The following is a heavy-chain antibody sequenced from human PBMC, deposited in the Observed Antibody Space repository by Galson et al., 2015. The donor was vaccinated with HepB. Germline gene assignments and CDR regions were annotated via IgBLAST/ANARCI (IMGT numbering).Heavy chain of an antibody. CDR3: ARAQTNRYSGSYYEADY. Sequence: SVKVSCKASGYTFTSHGLSWVRQAPGQGLEWMGWISAYNGNTNFAQKFQGRVTMTTDTSTSTAYMELRSLRSDDTAVYYCARAQTNRYSGSYYEADYWGQGTLVTVSS. CDR2: ISAYNGNT. CDR1: GYTFTSHG. D-gene: IGHD1-26*01. J-gene: IGHJ4*02. V-gene: IGHV1-18*04.